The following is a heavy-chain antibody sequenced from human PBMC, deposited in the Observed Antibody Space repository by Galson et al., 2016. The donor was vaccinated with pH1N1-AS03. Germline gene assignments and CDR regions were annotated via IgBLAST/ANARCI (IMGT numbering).Heavy chain of an antibody. CDR1: GGSINSHY. D-gene: IGHD5/OR15-5a*01. CDR2: IHYSGST. CDR3: ARDRYFSGWVYEGWFDP. Sequence: ETLSLTCTVSGGSINSHYWSWIRQPPGKGLEWIGCIHYSGSTNYNPSLKSRVTISLDTSKRQLSLKLSYVTAADTAVDYCARDRYFSGWVYEGWFDPLGQGTLVTVSS. J-gene: IGHJ5*02. V-gene: IGHV4-59*11.